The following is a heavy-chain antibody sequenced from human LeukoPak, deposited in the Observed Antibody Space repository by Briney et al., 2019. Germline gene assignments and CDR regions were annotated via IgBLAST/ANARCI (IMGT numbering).Heavy chain of an antibody. J-gene: IGHJ4*02. CDR3: ARDLRTLDLFGELNY. CDR2: ISGDGYI. CDR1: GFTFSSYA. V-gene: IGHV3-21*01. D-gene: IGHD3-10*02. Sequence: GGSLRLSCAASGFTFSSYAMSWFRQAPGKGLEWVSSISGDGYIYYADSVKGRFTISRDNTEKSLYLQMNSLRAGDTGVYYCARDLRTLDLFGELNYWGQGTLVTVSS.